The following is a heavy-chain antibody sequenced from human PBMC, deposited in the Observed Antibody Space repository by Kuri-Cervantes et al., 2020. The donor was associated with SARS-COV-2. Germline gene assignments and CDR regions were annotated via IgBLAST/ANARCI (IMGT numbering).Heavy chain of an antibody. CDR2: IRSKAKKYAT. V-gene: IGHV3-73*01. Sequence: CAASGLTSSGTAMHWVRQASGNVMGWVGRIRSKAKKYATAYAASVKVRLTISRDDSQTTMYLQMNSLKTEYTAVYYCSRSTVTSPHYGMDVWGQGTTVTVSS. J-gene: IGHJ6*02. D-gene: IGHD4-17*01. CDR3: SRSTVTSPHYGMDV. CDR1: GLTSSGTA.